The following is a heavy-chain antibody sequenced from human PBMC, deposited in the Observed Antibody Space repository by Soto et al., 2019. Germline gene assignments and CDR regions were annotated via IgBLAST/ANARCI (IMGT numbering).Heavy chain of an antibody. V-gene: IGHV4-39*01. D-gene: IGHD6-13*01. CDR1: GGSISSSSYY. Sequence: SETLSLTCTVSGGSISSSSYYWGWIRQPPGKGLEWIGSIYYSGSTYYNPSLKSRVTISVDTSKNQFSLKLSSVTAADTAVYYCARRGSSSWYGYWGQGTLVTVSS. J-gene: IGHJ4*02. CDR2: IYYSGST. CDR3: ARRGSSSWYGY.